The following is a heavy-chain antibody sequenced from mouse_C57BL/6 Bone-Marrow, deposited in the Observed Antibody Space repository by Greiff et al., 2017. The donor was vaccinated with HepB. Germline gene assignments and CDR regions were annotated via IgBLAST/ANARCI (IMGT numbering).Heavy chain of an antibody. D-gene: IGHD1-1*01. CDR3: ASQGNYYGSSPYYYAMDY. Sequence: VQLQQPGAELVKPGASVKLSCKASGYTFTSYWMHWVKQRPGQGLEWIGMIHPNSVSTNYNEKFKSKATLTVDKSSSTAYMQLSSLTSEDSAVYYCASQGNYYGSSPYYYAMDYWGQGTSVTVSS. V-gene: IGHV1-64*01. CDR1: GYTFTSYW. J-gene: IGHJ4*01. CDR2: IHPNSVST.